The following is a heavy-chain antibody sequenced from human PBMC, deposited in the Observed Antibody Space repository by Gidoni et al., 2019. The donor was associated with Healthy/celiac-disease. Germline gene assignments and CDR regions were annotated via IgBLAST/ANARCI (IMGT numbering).Heavy chain of an antibody. D-gene: IGHD3-10*01. Sequence: QVQLVESGGGVVQPGRSRRLSCAASGFTFSSNGMHWVRQAPGKGLEWVAVIWYDGSNKYYADSVKGRFTISIDNSKNTLYLQMNSLRAEDTAVYYCARVGYYGSGSYYDDFDYWGQGTLVTVSS. CDR1: GFTFSSNG. J-gene: IGHJ4*02. CDR3: ARVGYYGSGSYYDDFDY. V-gene: IGHV3-33*01. CDR2: IWYDGSNK.